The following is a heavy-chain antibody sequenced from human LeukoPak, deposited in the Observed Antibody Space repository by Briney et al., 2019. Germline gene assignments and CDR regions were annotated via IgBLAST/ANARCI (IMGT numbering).Heavy chain of an antibody. D-gene: IGHD3-22*01. V-gene: IGHV1-2*02. CDR3: ARAPTRAYYYDSSGYTPYYFDY. J-gene: IGHJ4*02. Sequence: ASVKVSCKASGHTFTGYYIHWVRQAPGQDLEWMGWLNPNSGGTNSAQRFQGRVTMTRDTSISTAYMELSRLRSDDTAVYYCARAPTRAYYYDSSGYTPYYFDYWGQGTLVTVSS. CDR1: GHTFTGYY. CDR2: LNPNSGGT.